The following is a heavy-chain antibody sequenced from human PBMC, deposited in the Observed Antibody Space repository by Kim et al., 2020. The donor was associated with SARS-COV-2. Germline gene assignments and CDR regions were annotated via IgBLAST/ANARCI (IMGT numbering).Heavy chain of an antibody. CDR2: ISSTGGST. Sequence: GGSLRLSCSVSGLTFSTSAMHWVRQAPGKGLEYASGISSTGGSTYYADSVKGRFIISRDNSKNTLSLQMSSLRAEDTGVYYCVKVGKLVPFGWGQGTLVTVSS. CDR3: VKVGKLVPFG. CDR1: GLTFSTSA. D-gene: IGHD6-6*01. V-gene: IGHV3-64D*06. J-gene: IGHJ4*02.